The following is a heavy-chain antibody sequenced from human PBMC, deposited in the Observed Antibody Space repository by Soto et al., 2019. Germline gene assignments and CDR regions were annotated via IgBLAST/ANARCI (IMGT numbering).Heavy chain of an antibody. Sequence: QVVLLQSGAEVKEPGSSVRLSCQVSGSTFTNFAFSWVRQAPGQGPEWLGGIVVMSNAADYSQRFQDRVMITADSSTSTLYMELGSLTFDDTAVYYCARAIKMWEVNSYFDYWGQGTLVTVAS. D-gene: IGHD1-26*01. CDR1: GSTFTNFA. CDR2: IVVMSNAA. J-gene: IGHJ4*02. V-gene: IGHV1-69*06. CDR3: ARAIKMWEVNSYFDY.